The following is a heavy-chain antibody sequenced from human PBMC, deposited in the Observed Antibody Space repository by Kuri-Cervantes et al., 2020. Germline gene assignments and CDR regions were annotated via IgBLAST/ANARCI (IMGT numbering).Heavy chain of an antibody. CDR3: TTDGRWKAYYYYMDV. CDR1: GFTVSSNY. D-gene: IGHD1-1*01. V-gene: IGHV3-53*01. CDR2: IYSGGPT. J-gene: IGHJ6*03. Sequence: GESLKISCSASGFTVSSNYMSWVRQAPGKGLEWVSLIYSGGPTYYADSVRGRFTISRDNSKNTLFLQMNSLKTEDTAVYYCTTDGRWKAYYYYMDVWGKGTTGTVSS.